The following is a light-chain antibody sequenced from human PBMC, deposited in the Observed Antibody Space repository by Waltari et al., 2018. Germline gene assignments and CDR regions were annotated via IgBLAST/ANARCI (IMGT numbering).Light chain of an antibody. J-gene: IGKJ1*01. CDR3: QQYYSSPAT. CDR1: HSISSY. V-gene: IGKV1-8*01. CDR2: AAS. Sequence: AIRITQSPSSLSASTGDRVTITCRASHSISSYLAWYQQKPGKAPKVLIYAASTLQSGVPSRFSGSGSGTDFTLTISCLQSEDFAIYYCQQYYSSPATFGQGTKVEIK.